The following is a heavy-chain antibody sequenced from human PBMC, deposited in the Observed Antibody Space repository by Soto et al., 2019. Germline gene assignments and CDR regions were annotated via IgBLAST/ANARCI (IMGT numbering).Heavy chain of an antibody. CDR2: IYYSGST. V-gene: IGHV4-61*08. CDR1: GGFISSGGYS. CDR3: AKRYSGYDDAFDI. J-gene: IGHJ3*02. Sequence: SETLSLTCAVSGGFISSGGYSRSWIRQPPGKGLEWIGYIYYSGSTNYNPSLKSRVTISVDTSKNQFSLKLSSVTAADTAVYYCAKRYSGYDDAFDIWGQGTMVTVS. D-gene: IGHD5-12*01.